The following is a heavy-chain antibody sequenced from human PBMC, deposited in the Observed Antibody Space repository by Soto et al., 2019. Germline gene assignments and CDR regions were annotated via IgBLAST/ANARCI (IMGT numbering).Heavy chain of an antibody. CDR2: INHSGST. CDR3: ASGSWATVTRENWFDP. Sequence: QVQLQQWGAGLLKPSETLSLTCAGYGGSFSGYYWSWIRQPPGKGLEWIGEINHSGSTNYTPSLNSRVTISVDTSKNQSSLKLSSVPAADTAVYYCASGSWATVTRENWFDPWGQGTLVTVSS. J-gene: IGHJ5*02. V-gene: IGHV4-34*01. CDR1: GGSFSGYY. D-gene: IGHD4-17*01.